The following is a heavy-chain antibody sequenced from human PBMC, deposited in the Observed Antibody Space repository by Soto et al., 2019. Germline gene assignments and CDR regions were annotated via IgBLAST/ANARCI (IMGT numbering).Heavy chain of an antibody. CDR2: INHSGST. J-gene: IGHJ4*02. CDR3: ARSNYQSIAPYYFDY. D-gene: IGHD6-6*01. V-gene: IGHV4-34*01. CDR1: GGSISSYY. Sequence: SETLSLTCTVSGGSISSYYWSWIRQPPGKGLEWIGEINHSGSTNYNPSLKSRVTISVDTSKNQFSLKLSSVTAADTAVYYCARSNYQSIAPYYFDYWGQGTLVTVSS.